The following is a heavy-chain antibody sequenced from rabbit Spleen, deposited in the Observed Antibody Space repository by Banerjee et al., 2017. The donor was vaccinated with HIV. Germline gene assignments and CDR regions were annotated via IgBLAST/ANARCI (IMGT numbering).Heavy chain of an antibody. CDR3: ARDLTGVIGWNFGW. J-gene: IGHJ4*01. V-gene: IGHV1S40*01. D-gene: IGHD1-1*01. CDR1: GFSFSSSDY. Sequence: QSLEESGGGLVQPEGSLTLTCKASGFSFSSSDYICWVRQAPGKGLEWISCIAGSSSGFTYSATWAKVRFTISKTSSTTVTLQMTSLTAADTATYFCARDLTGVIGWNFGWWGQGTLVTVS. CDR2: IAGSSSGFT.